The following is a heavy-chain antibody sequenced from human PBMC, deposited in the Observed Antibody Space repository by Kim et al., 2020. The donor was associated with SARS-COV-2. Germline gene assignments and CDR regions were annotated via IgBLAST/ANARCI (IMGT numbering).Heavy chain of an antibody. CDR1: GGSISSSSYY. V-gene: IGHV4-39*01. CDR3: AGLPGYSSGWYIDY. Sequence: SQTLSLTCTVSGGSISSSSYYWGWIRQPPGKGLEWIGSIYYSGSTYYNPSLKSRVTISVDTSKNQFSLKLSSVTAADTAVYYCAGLPGYSSGWYIDYWGQGTLVTVSS. D-gene: IGHD6-19*01. J-gene: IGHJ4*02. CDR2: IYYSGST.